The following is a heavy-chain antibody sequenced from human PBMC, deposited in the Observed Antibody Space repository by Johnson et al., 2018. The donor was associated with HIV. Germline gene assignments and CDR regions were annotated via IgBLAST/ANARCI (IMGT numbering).Heavy chain of an antibody. CDR1: GFTFSSYG. CDR2: IRYDGSNK. D-gene: IGHD6-13*01. CDR3: AKDHWVVGSWQAFDI. J-gene: IGHJ3*02. Sequence: QEKLVESGGGVVQPGGSLRLSCAASGFTFSSYGMHWVRQAPGKGLEWVAFIRYDGSNKYYADSVKGRFTISRDNSKNTLYLQMNSLGAEDTAVYYCAKDHWVVGSWQAFDICGQGTMVTVSS. V-gene: IGHV3-30*02.